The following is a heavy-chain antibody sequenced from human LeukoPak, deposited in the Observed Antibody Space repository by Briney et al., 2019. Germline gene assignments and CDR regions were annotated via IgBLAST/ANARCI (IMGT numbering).Heavy chain of an antibody. V-gene: IGHV1-8*01. Sequence: GASVKVSCKASGYTFASYDINWVRQATGQGLEWMAWMNPNSGNSGYAQKFQGRVTITRNTSISTAYMELSSLRSEDTAVYYCARGEVVVAATRRLYYYYGMDAWGQGTTVTVSS. CDR1: GYTFASYD. CDR3: ARGEVVVAATRRLYYYYGMDA. D-gene: IGHD2-15*01. CDR2: MNPNSGNS. J-gene: IGHJ6*02.